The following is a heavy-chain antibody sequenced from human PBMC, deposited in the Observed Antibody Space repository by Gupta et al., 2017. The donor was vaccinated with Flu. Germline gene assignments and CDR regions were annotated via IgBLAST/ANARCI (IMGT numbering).Heavy chain of an antibody. V-gene: IGHV3-9*01. CDR2: ISWNSDNT. CDR3: TKDGVVVPGHGSRMDV. D-gene: IGHD2-15*01. J-gene: IGHJ6*03. CDR1: GSLFAFYV. Sequence: EALLVVSGGVLVQPGSPLTLSCALSGSLFAFYVMPWLRQPPDKGLEWVSGISWNSDNTDYADSVKGRFTITRDNAKNTLYLQMSSLRPDDTACYYGTKDGVVVPGHGSRMDVWGKGTAVTVSS.